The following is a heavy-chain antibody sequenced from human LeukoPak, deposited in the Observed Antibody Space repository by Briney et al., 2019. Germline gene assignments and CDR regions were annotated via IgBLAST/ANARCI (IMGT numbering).Heavy chain of an antibody. CDR2: IVPSGGTT. CDR3: AKGSSGGSYHPFDY. CDR1: GFTFSSYG. J-gene: IGHJ4*02. Sequence: GGSLRLSCAASGFTFSSYGMNWVRQAPGKGLEWVSGIVPSGGTTYYADSVKGRFTISRDNSKNTLYLQMNSLRAEDTAVYYCAKGSSGGSYHPFDYWGQGTLVTVFS. D-gene: IGHD1-26*01. V-gene: IGHV3-23*01.